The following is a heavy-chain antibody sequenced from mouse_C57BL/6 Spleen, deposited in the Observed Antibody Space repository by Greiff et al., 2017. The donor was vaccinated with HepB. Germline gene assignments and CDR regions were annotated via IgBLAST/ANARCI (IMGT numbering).Heavy chain of an antibody. V-gene: IGHV1-55*01. CDR2: IYPGSGST. CDR3: AGRLLRWGYFDY. D-gene: IGHD2-13*01. CDR1: GYTFTSYW. Sequence: QVQLQQPGAELVKPGASVKMSCKASGYTFTSYWITWVKQRPGQGLEWIGDIYPGSGSTNYNEKFKSKATLTVDTSSSTAYMQLSSLTSEDSAVYYCAGRLLRWGYFDYWGQGTTLTVSS. J-gene: IGHJ2*01.